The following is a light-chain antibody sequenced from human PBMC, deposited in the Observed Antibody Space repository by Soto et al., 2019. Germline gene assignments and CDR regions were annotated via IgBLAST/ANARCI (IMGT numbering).Light chain of an antibody. J-gene: IGKJ4*01. Sequence: DIQMTQSPSSLSASVGDRVTITCRASQSISNFVNWYQQKPGKAPELLIHAASTSQTGVPSRFSGSGSGTDFTLTISCLQSEDFATYYCQQYYSYPLTFGGGTKVDIK. CDR1: QSISNF. CDR2: AAS. V-gene: IGKV1-39*01. CDR3: QQYYSYPLT.